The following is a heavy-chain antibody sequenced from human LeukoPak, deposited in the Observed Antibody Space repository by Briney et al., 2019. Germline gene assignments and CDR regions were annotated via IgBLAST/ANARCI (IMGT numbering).Heavy chain of an antibody. Sequence: SETLSLTCAVSGGSISSGGYSWSWIRQPPGKGLEWIGYIYYSGSTYYNPSLKSRVTISVDASKNQFSLKLSSVTAADTAVYYCARGRMYDSSGYEFDYWGQGTLVTVSS. V-gene: IGHV4-30-4*07. CDR2: IYYSGST. D-gene: IGHD3-22*01. CDR1: GGSISSGGYS. CDR3: ARGRMYDSSGYEFDY. J-gene: IGHJ4*02.